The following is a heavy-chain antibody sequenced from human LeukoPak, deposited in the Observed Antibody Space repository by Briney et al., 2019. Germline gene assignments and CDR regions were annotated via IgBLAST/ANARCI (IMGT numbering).Heavy chain of an antibody. CDR3: ATGRFSYYYYYMDV. V-gene: IGHV4-59*01. CDR1: GGSISSYY. J-gene: IGHJ6*03. CDR2: IYNSGSP. D-gene: IGHD3-3*01. Sequence: SETLSLTCSVSGGSISSYYWTWIRQPPGKGLEWIGYIYNSGSPNYNPSLKSRVTISVDTSNNQFSLKLGSVTAADTAVYYCATGRFSYYYYYMDVWGKGTTVTVSS.